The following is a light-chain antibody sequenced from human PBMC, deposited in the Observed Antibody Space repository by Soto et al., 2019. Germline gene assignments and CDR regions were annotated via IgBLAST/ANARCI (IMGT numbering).Light chain of an antibody. CDR3: QQVNNYPLT. J-gene: IGKJ4*02. V-gene: IGKV1-9*01. CDR2: DAS. CDR1: QGISTF. Sequence: DIQLTQSPSFMSASVGDRVTITCRASQGISTFLAWYQQHPGTAPKRLIYDASNLQSGVPSRFSGSGSGTEFTLTISSLQPEDFATYYCQQVNNYPLTFGGATKVDIK.